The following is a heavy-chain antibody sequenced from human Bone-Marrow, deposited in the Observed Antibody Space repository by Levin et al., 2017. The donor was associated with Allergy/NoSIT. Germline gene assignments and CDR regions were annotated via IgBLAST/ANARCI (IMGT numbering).Heavy chain of an antibody. CDR2: ITSSVDST. J-gene: IGHJ4*02. CDR3: ARDPARGYYDSSGYSGDH. CDR1: GCTFRHYT. D-gene: IGHD3-22*01. Sequence: GESLKISCEASGCTFRHYTMNWVRQAPGKGLEWVSCITSSVDSTYYAHSVKGRFTIYRDNAKSSLYLQLSRLRDEDTAMYYCARDPARGYYDSSGYSGDHWGQGTLVTVSS. V-gene: IGHV3-48*02.